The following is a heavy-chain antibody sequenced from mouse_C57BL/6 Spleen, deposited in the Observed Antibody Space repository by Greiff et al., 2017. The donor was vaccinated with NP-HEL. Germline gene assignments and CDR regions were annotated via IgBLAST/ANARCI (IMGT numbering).Heavy chain of an antibody. CDR2: IYPGDGDT. V-gene: IGHV1-80*01. D-gene: IGHD2-4*01. J-gene: IGHJ1*03. CDR3: ARKGVYYDAWYFDV. Sequence: QVQLKESGAELVKPGASVKISCKASGYAFSSYWMNWVKQRPGKGLEWIGQIYPGDGDTNYNGKFKGKATLTADKSSSTAYMQLSSLTSEDSAVYFCARKGVYYDAWYFDVWGTGTTVTVSS. CDR1: GYAFSSYW.